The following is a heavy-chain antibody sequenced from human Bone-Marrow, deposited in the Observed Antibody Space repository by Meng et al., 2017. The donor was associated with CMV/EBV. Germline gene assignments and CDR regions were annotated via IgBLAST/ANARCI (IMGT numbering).Heavy chain of an antibody. CDR1: GYTFTSYD. D-gene: IGHD2-2*01. V-gene: IGHV1-8*01. J-gene: IGHJ6*02. Sequence: ASVKVSCKASGYTFTSYDINWVRQATGQGLEWIGWMNPNSGNTGYAQMFQGRVTMTRNTAMSTAYMELSSLTSEDTAVYYCWRGQVHCSSRSCYVYSYSNMDVWGQGTTVTVSS. CDR2: MNPNSGNT. CDR3: WRGQVHCSSRSCYVYSYSNMDV.